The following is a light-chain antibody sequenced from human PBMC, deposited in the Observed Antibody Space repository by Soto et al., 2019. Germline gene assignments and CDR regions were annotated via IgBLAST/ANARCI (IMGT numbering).Light chain of an antibody. V-gene: IGKV1-5*01. Sequence: DIQMTQSPSTLSASVGDRVTMTCRASQSIAYWLAWYQQKPGKAPNLLIYAASTLETGVPSRFSGSGYGTEFTLTIASLQPDDSATYYCQQYNSFSKTFGRGTKVDIK. CDR1: QSIAYW. CDR2: AAS. J-gene: IGKJ1*01. CDR3: QQYNSFSKT.